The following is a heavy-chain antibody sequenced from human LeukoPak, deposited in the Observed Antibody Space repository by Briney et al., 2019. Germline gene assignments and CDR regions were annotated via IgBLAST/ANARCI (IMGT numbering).Heavy chain of an antibody. CDR2: IYYSGST. CDR1: GGSISSYY. J-gene: IGHJ4*02. V-gene: IGHV4-59*01. Sequence: PSETLSLTCTVSGGSISSYYWSWIRQPPGRGLEWIGYIYYSGSTNYNPSLKSRVTISVDTSKTQFSLKLSSVTAADTAVYYCARGLTLFDYWGQGTLVTVSS. CDR3: ARGLTLFDY.